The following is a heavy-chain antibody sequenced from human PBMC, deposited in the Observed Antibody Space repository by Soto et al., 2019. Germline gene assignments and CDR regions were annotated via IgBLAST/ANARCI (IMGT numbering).Heavy chain of an antibody. Sequence: QVQLQQWGAGLLKPSETLSLTCAVYGGSFSGYYWSWIRQPPGKGLEWIGEINHSGSTNYNPSLKSRVTISVDTSKNQFSLKLSSVTAADTAVYYCATPRGSGSYYFDYWGQGTLVTVS. D-gene: IGHD1-26*01. CDR3: ATPRGSGSYYFDY. V-gene: IGHV4-34*01. CDR2: INHSGST. J-gene: IGHJ4*02. CDR1: GGSFSGYY.